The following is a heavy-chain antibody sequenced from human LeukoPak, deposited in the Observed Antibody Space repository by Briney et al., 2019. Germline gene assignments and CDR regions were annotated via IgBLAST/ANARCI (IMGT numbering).Heavy chain of an antibody. Sequence: GGSLRLSCAASGFTFSTYGIHWVRQAPGKRLEWVAFIRYDGTNKWYADSVKGRFTISRDNSKNMLYLQVNSLRAEDTAVYHCAKDRDYGDYPSAYYYYMDVWGKGTTVTVSS. CDR1: GFTFSTYG. D-gene: IGHD4-17*01. CDR2: IRYDGTNK. CDR3: AKDRDYGDYPSAYYYYMDV. V-gene: IGHV3-30*02. J-gene: IGHJ6*03.